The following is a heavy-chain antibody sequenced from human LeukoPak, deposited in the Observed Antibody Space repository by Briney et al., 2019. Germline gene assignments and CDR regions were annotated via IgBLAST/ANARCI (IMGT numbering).Heavy chain of an antibody. CDR2: ISAYNGNT. V-gene: IGHV1-18*04. CDR1: GYTFTGYY. J-gene: IGHJ4*02. Sequence: GASVKVSCKASGYTFTGYYMHWVRQAPGQGLEWMGWISAYNGNTNYAQKPQGRVTMTTDTSTSTAYMELRSLRSDDTAVYYCALGVGATFVSGYWGQGTLVTVSS. CDR3: ALGVGATFVSGY. D-gene: IGHD1-26*01.